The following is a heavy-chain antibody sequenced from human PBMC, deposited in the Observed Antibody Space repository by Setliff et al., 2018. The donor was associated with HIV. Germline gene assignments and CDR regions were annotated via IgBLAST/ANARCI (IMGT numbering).Heavy chain of an antibody. CDR3: ARSQPDTIFGVVTFDC. D-gene: IGHD3-3*01. V-gene: IGHV4-61*02. CDR1: GGSISSETFS. J-gene: IGHJ4*02. Sequence: PSETLSLTCTVSGGSISSETFSWNWIRQPAGKGLEWIGRIYTSGSTDYNPSLKSRVTMSVDTSKNQFSLRLSSVTAADTAMYYCARSQPDTIFGVVTFDCWGQGKMVTVSS. CDR2: IYTSGST.